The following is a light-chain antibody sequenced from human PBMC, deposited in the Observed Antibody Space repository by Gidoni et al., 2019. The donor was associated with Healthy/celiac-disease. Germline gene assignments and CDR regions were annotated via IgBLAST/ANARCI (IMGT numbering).Light chain of an antibody. CDR1: QDISNY. Sequence: DLQIPQSPSSLSASVGDRVPITCQASQDISNYLNWYQQKSGKAPKLLIYDASNLETGVPSRFSGRGSGTDFTLTISSLQREDIATYYCQQYDNLPYTFGQGTKLEIK. CDR2: DAS. V-gene: IGKV1-33*01. CDR3: QQYDNLPYT. J-gene: IGKJ2*01.